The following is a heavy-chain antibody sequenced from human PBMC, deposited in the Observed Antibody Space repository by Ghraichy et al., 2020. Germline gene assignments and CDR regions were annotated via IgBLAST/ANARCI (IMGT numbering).Heavy chain of an antibody. V-gene: IGHV3-66*01. J-gene: IGHJ3*02. CDR1: GFTVSINY. CDR2: VYIDDRS. D-gene: IGHD6-13*01. Sequence: GGCLRLSCVLSGFTVSINYVNWVRQAPGKGLEWVSSVYIDDRSFYADSVKGRFTVSRDKSRNTLYLQMNSLRVEDTAVYYCATRGTTSTWYKAGFDIWGQGTMVTVSS. CDR3: ATRGTTSTWYKAGFDI.